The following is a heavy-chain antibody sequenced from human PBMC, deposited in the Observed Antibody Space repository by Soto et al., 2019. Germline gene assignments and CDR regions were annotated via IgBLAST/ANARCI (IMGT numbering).Heavy chain of an antibody. CDR3: AKDRGFLDGIDY. D-gene: IGHD3-3*01. CDR2: ISRKNETI. V-gene: IGHV3-9*01. J-gene: IGHJ4*02. CDR1: GFSFDDYA. Sequence: LRLSCAASGFSFDDYAMHWVRQAPGKGLEWVSIISRKNETIVYADSVKGRFTISRDNAKKSLYLQMNSLRPEDTALYYCAKDRGFLDGIDYWGQGTPVTVSS.